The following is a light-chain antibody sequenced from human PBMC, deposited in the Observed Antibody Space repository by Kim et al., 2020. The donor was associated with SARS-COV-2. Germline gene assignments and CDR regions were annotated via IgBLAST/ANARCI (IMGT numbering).Light chain of an antibody. CDR2: ATS. Sequence: SASVGDRVTITCRASQDIVIFLAWFQQKPGEVPKRLIYATSHLQSGVPSRFSGSGSGTEFTLTISSLQPEDFATYYCLQHRSSPYTFGQGTKLEI. V-gene: IGKV1-17*03. CDR3: LQHRSSPYT. CDR1: QDIVIF. J-gene: IGKJ2*01.